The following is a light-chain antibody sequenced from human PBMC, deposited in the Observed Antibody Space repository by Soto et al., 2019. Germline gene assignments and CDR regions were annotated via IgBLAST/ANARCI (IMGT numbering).Light chain of an antibody. CDR1: QDGGSY. Sequence: EIMLTQSPATLSLTPGERGTLSCIVRQDGGSYLDWYIHKPGQAPRLLIYDASKRATGIPARFSGSGSGTDCTFNISSLEPEDFAVYYCQHRRNWPWTFGQGTKVDI. J-gene: IGKJ1*01. CDR3: QHRRNWPWT. CDR2: DAS. V-gene: IGKV3-11*01.